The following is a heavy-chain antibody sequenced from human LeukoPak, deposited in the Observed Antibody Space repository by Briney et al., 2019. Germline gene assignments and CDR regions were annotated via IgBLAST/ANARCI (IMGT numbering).Heavy chain of an antibody. D-gene: IGHD3-22*01. V-gene: IGHV4-4*07. Sequence: PSEALSLTCTVSGGSISSYYWSWIRQPPGKGLEWIGRIYTSGSTNYNPSLKSRVTMSVDTSKNQFSLKLSSVTAADTAVYYCARGGYYYDSSGYINWFDPWGQGTLVTVSS. CDR3: ARGGYYYDSSGYINWFDP. CDR2: IYTSGST. J-gene: IGHJ5*02. CDR1: GGSISSYY.